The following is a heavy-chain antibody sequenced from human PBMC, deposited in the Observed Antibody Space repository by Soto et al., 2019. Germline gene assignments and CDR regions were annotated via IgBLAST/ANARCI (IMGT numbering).Heavy chain of an antibody. CDR2: ISGSGGNT. CDR3: VKARSGWYLYYFDY. V-gene: IGHV3-23*01. Sequence: DVKLLESGGGVVQPGGSLRLSCAASGFIFNNYAMNWVRQAPGKGLEWVSGISGSGGNTYYADSVKGRFAISRDKSNNTLYLQLSSLKAEDTAVYYCVKARSGWYLYYFDYWGQGTRVTVSS. J-gene: IGHJ4*02. D-gene: IGHD6-19*01. CDR1: GFIFNNYA.